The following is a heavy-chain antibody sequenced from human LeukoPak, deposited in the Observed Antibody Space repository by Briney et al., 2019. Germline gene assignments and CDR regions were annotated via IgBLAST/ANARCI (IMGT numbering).Heavy chain of an antibody. J-gene: IGHJ6*02. CDR3: ARMGQQPVYYYGMDV. V-gene: IGHV1-69*13. CDR1: GGTFIIYA. CDR2: IIPIFGTA. D-gene: IGHD6-13*01. Sequence: GASVKVSCKASGGTFIIYAISWVRQAPGQGLEWMGGIIPIFGTANYAQKFQGRVTITADESTSTAYMELSSLRSEDTAVYYCARMGQQPVYYYGMDVWGQGTTVTVSS.